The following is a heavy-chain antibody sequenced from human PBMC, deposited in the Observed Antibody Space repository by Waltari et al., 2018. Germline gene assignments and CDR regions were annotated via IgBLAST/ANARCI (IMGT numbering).Heavy chain of an antibody. D-gene: IGHD6-13*01. CDR2: IYYSGST. Sequence: QVQLQESGSGLVKPSETLSLTCTVSGGSISSYYWSWIRQPPGKGLEWIGYIYYSGSTNYHPSLKSRVTISVDTSKNQFSLKLSSVTAADTAVYYCARGRSVAAAGTGRAFDIWGQGTMVTVSS. J-gene: IGHJ3*02. V-gene: IGHV4-59*01. CDR3: ARGRSVAAAGTGRAFDI. CDR1: GGSISSYY.